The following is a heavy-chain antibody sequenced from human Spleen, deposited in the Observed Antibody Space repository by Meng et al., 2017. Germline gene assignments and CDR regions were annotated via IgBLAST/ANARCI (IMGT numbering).Heavy chain of an antibody. J-gene: IGHJ4*02. CDR3: ARELGDCSSSSCYSDY. CDR2: ISCYNGNT. CDR1: GYTFTHHG. V-gene: IGHV1-18*01. Sequence: QIQLVQSGAEVKKPGASVKVSCKASGYTFTHHGISWIRQAPGQGLEWMGWISCYNGNTKYAQKLQGRVTMTTDTSTSTAYMELRSLRSDDTAVYYCARELGDCSSSSCYSDYWGQGTLVTVSS. D-gene: IGHD2-2*01.